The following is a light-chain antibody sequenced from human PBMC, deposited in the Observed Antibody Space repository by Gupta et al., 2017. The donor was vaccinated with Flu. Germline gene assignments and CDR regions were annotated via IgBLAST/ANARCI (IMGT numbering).Light chain of an antibody. CDR2: KDS. V-gene: IGLV3-1*01. CDR3: QAWDSSTYV. J-gene: IGLJ1*01. CDR1: KLGDKY. Sequence: SYELTQPPSVSVSPGQTASITCSGDKLGDKYTCWYQQKAGKAPMLVIYKDSKRTSGIPERFSGSNSGNTATLTISGTQAMDEADYYCQAWDSSTYVFGTGTKVTVL.